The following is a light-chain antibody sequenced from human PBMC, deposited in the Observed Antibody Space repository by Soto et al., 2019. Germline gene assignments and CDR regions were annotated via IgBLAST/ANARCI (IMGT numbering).Light chain of an antibody. CDR2: RNN. V-gene: IGLV1-47*01. J-gene: IGLJ1*01. CDR1: SSNIGSNY. CDR3: AAWDDSLRGYV. Sequence: QSVLTQPPSASGTPGQRVTISCSGSSSNIGSNYVYWYQQLPGTAPKLLIYRNNQRPSGVPDRFSGSTSGTSASLAISGLRSEDEADYYCAAWDDSLRGYVFGTGTKLTVL.